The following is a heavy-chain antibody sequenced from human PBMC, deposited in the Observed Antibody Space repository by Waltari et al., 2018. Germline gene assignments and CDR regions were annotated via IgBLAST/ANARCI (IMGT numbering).Heavy chain of an antibody. J-gene: IGHJ4*02. V-gene: IGHV1-69*02. CDR3: ARVSTTVTTRRDY. CDR1: GGTFSSYT. Sequence: QVQLVQSGAEVKKPGSSVKVSCKASGGTFSSYTIRWVRQATGQGLEWMGRISPILGIANYAQKFQGRVTITADKSTSTAYMELSSLRSEDTAVYYCARVSTTVTTRRDYWGQGTLVTVSS. D-gene: IGHD4-17*01. CDR2: ISPILGIA.